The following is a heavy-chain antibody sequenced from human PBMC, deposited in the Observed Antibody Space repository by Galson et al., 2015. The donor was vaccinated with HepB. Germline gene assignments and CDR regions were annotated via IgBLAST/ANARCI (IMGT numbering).Heavy chain of an antibody. J-gene: IGHJ4*02. D-gene: IGHD2-15*01. CDR2: MNPNSGNT. CDR3: ARGRAAY. V-gene: IGHV1-8*01. CDR1: GYTFTSFD. Sequence: SVKVSCKASGYTFTSFDIHWLRQATGQGPEWMGWMNPNSGNTGYAQKFQGRVTMTRNTSISTAFMELRSLRFEDTAVYYCARGRAAYWGQGTQVTVSS.